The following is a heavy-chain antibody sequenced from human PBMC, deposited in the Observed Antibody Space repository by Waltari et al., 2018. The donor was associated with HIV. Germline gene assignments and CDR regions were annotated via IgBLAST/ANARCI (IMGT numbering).Heavy chain of an antibody. CDR1: GFTFTTYA. V-gene: IGHV3-23*01. D-gene: IGHD3-22*01. CDR2: IYGSGGRA. CDR3: AKGRLTTTSFDY. J-gene: IGHJ4*02. Sequence: PGGSLRLSCAGSGFTFTTYAMAWVRQAPGKGPEWVSGIYGSGGRAYYSDSVRGRFTISRDDSKNTLNLQMNSLRTEDAAVYYCAKGRLTTTSFDYWGQGTLVTVSS.